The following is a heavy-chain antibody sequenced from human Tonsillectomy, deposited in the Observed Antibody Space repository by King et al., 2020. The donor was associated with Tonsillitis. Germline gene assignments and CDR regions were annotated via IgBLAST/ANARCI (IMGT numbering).Heavy chain of an antibody. CDR3: VRDRIAVAAGYFDY. CDR1: GFTFSRYG. Sequence: VQLVESGGGVVQPGRSLRLSCAASGFTFSRYGMHWVRQAPGKGLEWVAVISYDGSDKYYADSVKGRFTISRDNSKNTLYLQMNSLRAEDTAVYYSVRDRIAVAAGYFDYWGQGTLVTVSS. J-gene: IGHJ4*02. D-gene: IGHD6-19*01. CDR2: ISYDGSDK. V-gene: IGHV3-30*03.